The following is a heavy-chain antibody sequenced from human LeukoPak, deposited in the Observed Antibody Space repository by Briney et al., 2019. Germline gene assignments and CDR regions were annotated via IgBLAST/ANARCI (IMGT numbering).Heavy chain of an antibody. CDR3: ARDVDRNDILTGFDAFDI. CDR1: GFTFSSYS. CDR2: ISSSSSYI. Sequence: KPGGSLRLSCAASGFTFSSYSMNWVRQAPGKGLEWVSSISSSSSYIYYADSVKGRFTISRDNAKNSLYLQMNSLRAEDTAVYYCARDVDRNDILTGFDAFDIWGQGTMVTVSS. J-gene: IGHJ3*02. D-gene: IGHD3-9*01. V-gene: IGHV3-21*04.